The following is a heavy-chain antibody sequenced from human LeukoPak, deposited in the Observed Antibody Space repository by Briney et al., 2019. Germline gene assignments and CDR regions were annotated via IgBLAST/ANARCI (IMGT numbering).Heavy chain of an antibody. J-gene: IGHJ4*02. D-gene: IGHD1-1*01. CDR3: ARRKGSDVPGNDY. CDR2: ISPYNGNT. Sequence: ASVKVSCKASGYIFSNFAITWVRRAPGQGLEWVGWISPYNGNTNYSPNLQDRVTLTTDTSTSTAYMELRSLRSDDTAVYYCARRKGSDVPGNDYWGQGTLVTVSS. V-gene: IGHV1-18*01. CDR1: GYIFSNFA.